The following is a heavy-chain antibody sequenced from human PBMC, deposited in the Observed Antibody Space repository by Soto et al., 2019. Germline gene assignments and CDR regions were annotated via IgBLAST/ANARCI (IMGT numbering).Heavy chain of an antibody. D-gene: IGHD6-13*01. CDR2: IIPIFGTA. CDR1: GGTFSSYA. J-gene: IGHJ5*02. Sequence: GASVKVSCKASGGTFSSYAISWVRQAPGQGLEWMGGIIPIFGTANYAQKFQGRVTITADESTSTAYMELSSLRSEDTAVYYCARDPGLGSSWYKHWFDPWGQGTLVTVSS. CDR3: ARDPGLGSSWYKHWFDP. V-gene: IGHV1-69*13.